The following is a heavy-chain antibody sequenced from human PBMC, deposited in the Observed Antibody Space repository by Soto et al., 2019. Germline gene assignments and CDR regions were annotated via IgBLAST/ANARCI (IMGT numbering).Heavy chain of an antibody. V-gene: IGHV3-23*01. CDR3: AEDCGRLSLSSSAFDS. CDR1: GFSFNDYA. CDR2: ISGSGGDS. Sequence: EVQLLESGGGLVQPGGSLRLSCAASGFSFNDYAMAWVRQAPGKGLEWVSAISGSGGDSSFADSVKGRFTISRDNVKNILSRDMSKLRAEDEAVYYCAEDCGRLSLSSSAFDSWGQGDLVSVSS. J-gene: IGHJ5*01. D-gene: IGHD2-15*01.